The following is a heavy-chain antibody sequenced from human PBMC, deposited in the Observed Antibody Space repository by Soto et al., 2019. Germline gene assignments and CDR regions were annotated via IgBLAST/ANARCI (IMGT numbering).Heavy chain of an antibody. CDR2: ISGHNGNT. CDR1: GYSFTNYG. D-gene: IGHD3-10*01. J-gene: IGHJ4*02. V-gene: IGHV1-18*01. CDR3: ARDYYGSVSPRSPFFY. Sequence: ASVKVSCKASGYSFTNYGISWVRQAPGQGLEWMGWISGHNGNTNYAQKLQGRVTMTTETSTSTAYMELRSLRSDDTAVYYCARDYYGSVSPRSPFFYWGQGTLVTVSS.